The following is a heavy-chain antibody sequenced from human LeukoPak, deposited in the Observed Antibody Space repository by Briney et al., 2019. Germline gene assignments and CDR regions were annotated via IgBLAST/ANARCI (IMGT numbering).Heavy chain of an antibody. CDR2: ISGSGGST. J-gene: IGHJ4*02. CDR1: GFTFSSYA. CDR3: AKVPALRFAKTDY. Sequence: GGSLRLSCAASGFTFSSYAMSWVRQAPGKGLEWVSAISGSGGSTYYADSVKGRFTISRDNSKNTLYLQMDSLRAEDTAVYYCAKVPALRFAKTDYWGQGTLVTVSS. V-gene: IGHV3-23*01. D-gene: IGHD3-3*01.